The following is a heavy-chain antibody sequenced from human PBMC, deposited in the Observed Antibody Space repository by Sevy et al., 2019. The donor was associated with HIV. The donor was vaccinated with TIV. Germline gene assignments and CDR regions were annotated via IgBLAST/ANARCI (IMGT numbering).Heavy chain of an antibody. CDR2: ISYDGSNK. V-gene: IGHV3-30*18. J-gene: IGHJ4*02. Sequence: GESLKISCAASGFTFSSYGMHWVREAPGKGLEWVAVISYDGSNKYYADSVKRRFTISRDNSKNPLYLQMNSLRAEDTAVYYCAKPDRYYDSGGYLDYWGQGTLVTVSS. D-gene: IGHD3-22*01. CDR1: GFTFSSYG. CDR3: AKPDRYYDSGGYLDY.